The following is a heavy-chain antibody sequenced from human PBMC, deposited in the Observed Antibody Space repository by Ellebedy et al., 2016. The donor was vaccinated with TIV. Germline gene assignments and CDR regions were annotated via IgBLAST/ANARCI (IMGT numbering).Heavy chain of an antibody. D-gene: IGHD3-10*01. V-gene: IGHV1-18*01. Sequence: APSVKVSCKASGYSLTSNGISWVRQAPGQGLEWMGWIGAYNGNTNYAQKFQGRVTMTTDTSTSTVYMDLRSLRSDDTAVYYCARGLWFGELDVWGQGTTVTVSS. CDR2: IGAYNGNT. CDR3: ARGLWFGELDV. J-gene: IGHJ6*02. CDR1: GYSLTSNG.